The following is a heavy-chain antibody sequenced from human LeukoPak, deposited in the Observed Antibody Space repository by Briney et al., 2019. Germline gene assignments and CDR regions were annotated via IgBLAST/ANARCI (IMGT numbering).Heavy chain of an antibody. CDR1: GFTFSTYW. D-gene: IGHD6-13*01. J-gene: IGHJ4*02. V-gene: IGHV3-7*01. CDR3: ARDQGAAGDY. CDR2: INEDGSEN. Sequence: GGSLRLSCAASGFTFSTYWMTWVRQAPGKGMEWVANINEDGSENFYVDSVKGRFTIYRDNAKKSVYLQMNSLIAEDTALYYCARDQGAAGDYWGQGTLVTVSS.